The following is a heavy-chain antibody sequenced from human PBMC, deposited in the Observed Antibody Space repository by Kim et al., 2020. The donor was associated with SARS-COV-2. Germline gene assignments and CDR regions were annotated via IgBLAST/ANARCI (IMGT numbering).Heavy chain of an antibody. CDR3: AKDQGID. CDR2: SGGST. J-gene: IGHJ3*01. D-gene: IGHD2-21*01. Sequence: SGGSTYYADSVKGRFTISRDNSKNTLYLQMNSLRAEDTAVYYCAKDQGIDWGQGTMVTVSS. V-gene: IGHV3-23*01.